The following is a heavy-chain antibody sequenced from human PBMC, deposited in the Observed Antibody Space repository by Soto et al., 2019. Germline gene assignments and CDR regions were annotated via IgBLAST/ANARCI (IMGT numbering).Heavy chain of an antibody. CDR3: ARGTFDSSGNFYAGWFDP. D-gene: IGHD3-22*01. J-gene: IGHJ5*02. Sequence: QVQLVQSGAEVKKPGASVTVSCKASGYTFTDYYLHWVRQAPGQGLEWMGWIIPNNGGTKFAQKFQGRVTRTRDTSITTAYMELSSLRSDDTAVYYCARGTFDSSGNFYAGWFDPWGRGTLVTVSS. CDR1: GYTFTDYY. CDR2: IIPNNGGT. V-gene: IGHV1-2*02.